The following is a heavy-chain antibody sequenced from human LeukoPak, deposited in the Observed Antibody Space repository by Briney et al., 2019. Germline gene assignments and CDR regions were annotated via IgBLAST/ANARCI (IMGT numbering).Heavy chain of an antibody. V-gene: IGHV1-69*05. CDR3: ARENYGSGRFHDY. Sequence: SVKVSCKASGGTFSSYAISWVRQAPGQGLEWMGGIIPIFGTANYAQKFQGRVTITRDTSASTAYMELSSLRSEDTAVYYCARENYGSGRFHDYWGQGTLVTVSS. D-gene: IGHD3-10*01. CDR2: IIPIFGTA. CDR1: GGTFSSYA. J-gene: IGHJ4*02.